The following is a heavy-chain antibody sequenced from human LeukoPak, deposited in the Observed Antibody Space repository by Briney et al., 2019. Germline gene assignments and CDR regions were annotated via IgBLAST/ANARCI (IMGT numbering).Heavy chain of an antibody. CDR1: GFAFSNYW. J-gene: IGHJ4*02. D-gene: IGHD3-10*01. V-gene: IGHV3-7*01. Sequence: GGSLRLSCAGSGFAFSNYWMSWVRQAPGKGLEWVAHIKPDGSESYYADSVKGRFTISRDNAKNSLYLQMNSLRAEDTAVYYCAGGSGSYFPDYWGQGTLVTVSS. CDR3: AGGSGSYFPDY. CDR2: IKPDGSES.